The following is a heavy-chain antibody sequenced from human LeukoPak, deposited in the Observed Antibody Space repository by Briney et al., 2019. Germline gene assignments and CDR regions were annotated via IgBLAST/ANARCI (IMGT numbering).Heavy chain of an antibody. CDR3: ARGVGKGYWPGY. CDR1: GGTFSSYA. D-gene: IGHD2-15*01. J-gene: IGHJ4*02. CDR2: IIPIFGTA. V-gene: IGHV1-69*13. Sequence: SVKVSCKASGGTFSSYAISWVRQAPGQGLERMGGIIPIFGTANYAQKFQGRVTITADESTSTAYMELSSLRSEDTAVYYCARGVGKGYWPGYWGQGTLVTVSS.